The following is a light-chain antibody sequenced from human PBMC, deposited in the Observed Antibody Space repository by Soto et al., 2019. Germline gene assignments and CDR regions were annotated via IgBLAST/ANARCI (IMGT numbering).Light chain of an antibody. V-gene: IGLV6-57*03. CDR3: QSYDINSHVVV. Sequence: QSVSESPGRTVSISCTRSSGNIATSFVQWYQQRPGGAPTALIHEDDQRPSGVPDRFSGSIDTSSNSASLTISGLKTEDEADYFCQSYDINSHVVVFGGGTKLTVL. CDR1: SGNIATSF. CDR2: EDD. J-gene: IGLJ3*02.